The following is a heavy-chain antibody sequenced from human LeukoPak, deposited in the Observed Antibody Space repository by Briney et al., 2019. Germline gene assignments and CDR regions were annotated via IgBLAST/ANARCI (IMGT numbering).Heavy chain of an antibody. D-gene: IGHD2-21*01. J-gene: IGHJ4*02. V-gene: IGHV3-53*01. CDR2: IYGGGST. CDR3: ARNIGGVGY. CDR1: GFTVSSNY. Sequence: QPGRSLRLSCVVSGFTVSSNYMSWVRQAPGKGLDWVSVIYGGGSTYYADSVKGRFTIYRDNSKNTLYLQRNSLRAEDTAVYYCARNIGGVGYWGQGTLVTVSS.